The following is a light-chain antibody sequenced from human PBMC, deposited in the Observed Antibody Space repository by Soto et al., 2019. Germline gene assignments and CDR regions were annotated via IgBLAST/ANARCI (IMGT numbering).Light chain of an antibody. V-gene: IGLV1-51*01. Sequence: QAVLTQPPSVSAAPGQKVTISCSGSSSNIGNNYVSWYQQLPGTAPKLLIYDNNKRPSGIPDRFSGSKSGTSATLGITGLQTGDEADYYCGTGDSSLSAGGVFGTGTKLTVL. CDR2: DNN. CDR1: SSNIGNNY. CDR3: GTGDSSLSAGGV. J-gene: IGLJ1*01.